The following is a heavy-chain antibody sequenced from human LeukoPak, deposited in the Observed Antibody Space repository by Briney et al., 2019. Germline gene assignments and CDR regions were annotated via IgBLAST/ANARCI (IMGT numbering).Heavy chain of an antibody. Sequence: ASVKVSCKASGYTFTGYYMHWVRQAPGQGLEWMGWINPNSGDTNYAQKFQGRVTMTRDTSISTAYMEVRRLKSDDTAMYYCAHKGGSGSYYFRGTSDAFDIWGQGTMVTVSS. J-gene: IGHJ3*02. D-gene: IGHD1-26*01. CDR3: AHKGGSGSYYFRGTSDAFDI. V-gene: IGHV1-2*02. CDR2: INPNSGDT. CDR1: GYTFTGYY.